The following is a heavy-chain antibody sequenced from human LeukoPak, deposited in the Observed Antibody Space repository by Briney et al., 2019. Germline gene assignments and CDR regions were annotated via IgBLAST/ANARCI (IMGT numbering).Heavy chain of an antibody. J-gene: IGHJ5*02. CDR3: AKLGRVECSGGDCYSWFDP. CDR2: IDGSGGRT. CDR1: GITFSKYA. V-gene: IGHV3-23*01. D-gene: IGHD2-21*02. Sequence: GGSLRLSCAASGITFSKYATSWVRQAPGKGLEWVSTIDGSGGRTYYADSVKGRFTISRDNSENTLCLQMNSLRAEDTALYYCAKLGRVECSGGDCYSWFDPWGQGTLVTVSS.